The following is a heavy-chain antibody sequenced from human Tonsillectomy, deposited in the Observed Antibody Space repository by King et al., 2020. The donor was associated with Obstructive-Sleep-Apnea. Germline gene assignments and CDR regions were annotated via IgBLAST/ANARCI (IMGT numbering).Heavy chain of an antibody. J-gene: IGHJ4*02. CDR2: IYYSGTP. V-gene: IGHV4-59*13. CDR3: TRANYFDY. CDR1: GGSIRSYY. Sequence: VQLQESGPGLVKPSETLSLTCRVSGGSIRSYYWSWFRQPPGKGLEWFGFIYYSGTPNYYPSLKSRVTISVDTSKNQFYLKLTSVTAADTAVYYCTRANYFDYWGQGTLVTVSS.